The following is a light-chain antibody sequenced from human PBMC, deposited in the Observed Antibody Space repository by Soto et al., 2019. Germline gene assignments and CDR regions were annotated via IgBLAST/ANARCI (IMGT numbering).Light chain of an antibody. Sequence: EIVMTQSPATLSVSPGGRATLSCRASQSISDTLAWYQQKPGQAPRLLIYSASRRATGFPGRFSGSGSGTEFTLTISSLQSEDFATYYCQQYNSWPPITFGQGTRLEIK. CDR3: QQYNSWPPIT. CDR2: SAS. V-gene: IGKV3-15*01. J-gene: IGKJ5*01. CDR1: QSISDT.